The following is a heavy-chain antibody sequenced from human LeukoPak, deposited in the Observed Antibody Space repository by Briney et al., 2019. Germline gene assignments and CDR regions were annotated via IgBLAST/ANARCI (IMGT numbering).Heavy chain of an antibody. V-gene: IGHV3-30*02. CDR2: IRFDGSNK. CDR3: AKKGSSSWYHFDY. Sequence: GGSLRLSCAASRFTFSNYGMHWVRQAPGKGLEWVAFIRFDGSNKNYADSVKGRYTISRDNSKNTLYLQMNSLRAEDTAVYYCAKKGSSSWYHFDYWGQGTLVTVSS. J-gene: IGHJ4*02. CDR1: RFTFSNYG. D-gene: IGHD6-13*01.